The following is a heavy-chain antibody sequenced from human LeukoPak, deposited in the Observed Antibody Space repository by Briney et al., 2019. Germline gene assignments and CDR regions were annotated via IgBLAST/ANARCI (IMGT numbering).Heavy chain of an antibody. J-gene: IGHJ4*02. V-gene: IGHV1-69*05. CDR2: IIPIFGTA. CDR3: AREPRGHPLDY. CDR1: GGTFSSYA. Sequence: GASVKVSCKASGGTFSSYAISWVRQAPGQGLEWMGGIIPIFGTANYAQKLQGRVTMTTDTSTSTAYMELRSLRSDDTAVYYCAREPRGHPLDYWGQGTLVTVSS. D-gene: IGHD1-26*01.